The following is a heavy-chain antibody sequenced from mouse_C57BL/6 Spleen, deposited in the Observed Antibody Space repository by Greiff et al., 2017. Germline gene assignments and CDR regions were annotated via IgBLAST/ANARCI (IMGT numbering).Heavy chain of an antibody. D-gene: IGHD2-12*01. J-gene: IGHJ2*01. CDR1: GFTFSSYT. CDR2: ISGGGGNT. Sequence: EVQRVESGGGLVKPGGSLKLSCAASGFTFSSYTMSWVRQTPEKRLEWVATISGGGGNTYYPDSVKGRFTISRDNAKNTLYLQMSSLRSEDTALYYCARGDDEYYFDYWGQGTTLTVSS. V-gene: IGHV5-9*01. CDR3: ARGDDEYYFDY.